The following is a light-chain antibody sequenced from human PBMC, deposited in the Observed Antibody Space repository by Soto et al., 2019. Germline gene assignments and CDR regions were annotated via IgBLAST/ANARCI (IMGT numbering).Light chain of an antibody. CDR2: FVS. J-gene: IGKJ5*01. CDR1: QSLLHSNGYTY. CDR3: MQALQTPRT. V-gene: IGKV2-28*01. Sequence: DIVMTQSPLSLPVTPGEPASLSCRSSQSLLHSNGYTYLDWYLQRPGQSPQLLIYFVSTRASGVPDRFGGSGSGTDFTLKISGVGAEDVGVYYCMQALQTPRTFGQGTRLEIK.